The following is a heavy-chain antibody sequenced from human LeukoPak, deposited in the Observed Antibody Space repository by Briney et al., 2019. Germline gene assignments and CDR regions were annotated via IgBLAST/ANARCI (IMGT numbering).Heavy chain of an antibody. CDR2: ISGNGDST. V-gene: IGHV3-23*01. D-gene: IGHD3-16*01. CDR1: GFTFSNYA. CDR3: ANPFGGSS. J-gene: IGHJ5*02. Sequence: GGSLRLSCAASGFTFSNYAMSWVRQAPGKGLEWVSAISGNGDSTYYADSVKGRFTISRDNSKNTLYLQMSSLRAEDTAVYYCANPFGGSSWGQGTLVTVSS.